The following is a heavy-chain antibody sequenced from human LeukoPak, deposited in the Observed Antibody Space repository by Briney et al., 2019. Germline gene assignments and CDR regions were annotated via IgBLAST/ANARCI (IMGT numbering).Heavy chain of an antibody. CDR2: INTDGSTT. Sequence: GGSPRLSCAASGFTFSSYWMHWVRQAPGKGLMWVSHINTDGSTTSYADSVKGRFTISRDNAKNTLFLQMNSLRAEDTAVYYCARGRYYGSGYYFDYWGQGTLVTVSS. CDR3: ARGRYYGSGYYFDY. V-gene: IGHV3-74*01. J-gene: IGHJ4*02. CDR1: GFTFSSYW. D-gene: IGHD3-10*01.